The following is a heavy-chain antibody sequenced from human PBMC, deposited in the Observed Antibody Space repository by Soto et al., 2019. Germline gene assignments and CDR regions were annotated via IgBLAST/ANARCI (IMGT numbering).Heavy chain of an antibody. CDR3: ARSRGYCSGGSCYYVYNWFDP. CDR2: IYYSGST. D-gene: IGHD2-15*01. J-gene: IGHJ5*02. V-gene: IGHV4-39*01. Sequence: LSLTCTVSGGSISSSSYYWGWIRQPPGKGLEWIGSIYYSGSTYYNPSLKSRVTISVDTSKNQFSLKLSSVTAADTAVYYCARSRGYCSGGSCYYVYNWFDPWGQGTLVTVSS. CDR1: GGSISSSSYY.